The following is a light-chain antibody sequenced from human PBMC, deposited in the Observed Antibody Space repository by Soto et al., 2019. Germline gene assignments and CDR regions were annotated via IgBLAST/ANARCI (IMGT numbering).Light chain of an antibody. Sequence: AIQLTQSPSSLSASVGDRVTITCRASQDIRKDLHWYLQKPGKAPKLLIYAASSLQSGVPSRFSGSGSATDFTLTISSLQPEDFATYFCLQDYNYPWTFGQGTKVEIK. J-gene: IGKJ1*01. CDR2: AAS. CDR1: QDIRKD. V-gene: IGKV1-6*01. CDR3: LQDYNYPWT.